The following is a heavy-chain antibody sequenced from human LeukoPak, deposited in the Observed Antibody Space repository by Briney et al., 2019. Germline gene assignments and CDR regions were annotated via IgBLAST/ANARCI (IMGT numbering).Heavy chain of an antibody. CDR1: GGSFSGYY. D-gene: IGHD2-2*01. CDR2: INHSGST. V-gene: IGHV4-34*01. Sequence: PSETLSLTCAVYGGSFSGYYWSWIRHPPGQGLEWIGEINHSGSTNYNPSLKSRVTISVDTSKNQFSLKLSSVTAADTAVYYCARQTTANDIVVVPAAMEGTYYYYGMDVWGKGTTVTVSS. J-gene: IGHJ6*04. CDR3: ARQTTANDIVVVPAAMEGTYYYYGMDV.